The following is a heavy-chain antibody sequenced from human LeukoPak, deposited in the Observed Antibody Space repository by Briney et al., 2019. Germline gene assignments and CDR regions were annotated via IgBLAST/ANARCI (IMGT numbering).Heavy chain of an antibody. CDR3: ARVRPGDADS. CDR1: GFAFSTYW. J-gene: IGHJ5*01. D-gene: IGHD1-26*01. CDR2: ISQDGGGT. V-gene: IGHV3-7*01. Sequence: PGGSLSLSCAASGFAFSTYWMTWVRQAPEMGLEWVASISQDGGGTYYGDSVKGRFTISRDNAKNSLYPQMNSLRADDTAVYYCARVRPGDADSWGQGTLVSVSS.